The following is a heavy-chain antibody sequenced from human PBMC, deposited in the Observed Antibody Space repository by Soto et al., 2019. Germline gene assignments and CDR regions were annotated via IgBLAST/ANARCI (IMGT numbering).Heavy chain of an antibody. CDR3: ARHSRIAARSHGMDV. CDR1: GYSFTSYW. D-gene: IGHD6-25*01. J-gene: IGHJ6*02. V-gene: IGHV5-51*01. CDR2: IYPGDSDT. Sequence: PGESLKISCKGSGYSFTSYWIGWVRQMPGKGLEWMGTIYPGDSDTRYSPSFQGQVTISADKSISTAYLQWSSLKASDTAMYYCARHSRIAARSHGMDVWGQGTTVTVSS.